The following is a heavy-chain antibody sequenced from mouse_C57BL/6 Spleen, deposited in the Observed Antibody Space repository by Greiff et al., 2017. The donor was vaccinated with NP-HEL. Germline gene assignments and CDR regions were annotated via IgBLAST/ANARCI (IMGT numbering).Heavy chain of an antibody. CDR2: IYPGDGDT. J-gene: IGHJ2*01. Sequence: VQLQQSGPELVKPGASVKISCKASGYAFSSSWMNWVKQRPGKGLEWIGRIYPGDGDTNYNEKFKSKATLTVDKSSSTAYMQLSSLTSEDSAVYYCARSYGYDGWGQGTTLTVSS. V-gene: IGHV1-82*01. D-gene: IGHD2-2*01. CDR1: GYAFSSSW. CDR3: ARSYGYDG.